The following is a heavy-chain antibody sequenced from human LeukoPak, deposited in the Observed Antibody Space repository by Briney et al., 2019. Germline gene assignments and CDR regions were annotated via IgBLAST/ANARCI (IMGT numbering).Heavy chain of an antibody. CDR1: GFTFSSYW. D-gene: IGHD4-23*01. CDR2: INTDGSST. V-gene: IGHV3-74*01. Sequence: GGSLRLSCAASGFTFSSYWMHWVRQAPGKGLVWVSRINTDGSSTSYADSVKGRFTISRDNAKNTLYLQMNSLRAEDTAVYYCASKLGGGAFDIWGQGTMVTVSS. J-gene: IGHJ3*02. CDR3: ASKLGGGAFDI.